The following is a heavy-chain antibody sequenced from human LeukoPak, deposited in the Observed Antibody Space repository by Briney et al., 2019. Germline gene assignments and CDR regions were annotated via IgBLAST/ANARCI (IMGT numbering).Heavy chain of an antibody. V-gene: IGHV4-38-2*02. D-gene: IGHD1-26*01. J-gene: IGHJ4*02. CDR3: ARNLVGAPRYFDF. CDR1: GYSISSGYY. CDR2: IYHSGRT. Sequence: PSETLSLTCTVSGYSISSGYYWGWIRQPPGKGLEWIGSIYHSGRTYYNPSLKSRVTISVDTSKNQFSLKLSSVTAADTAVYYCARNLVGAPRYFDFWGQGTLVTVSS.